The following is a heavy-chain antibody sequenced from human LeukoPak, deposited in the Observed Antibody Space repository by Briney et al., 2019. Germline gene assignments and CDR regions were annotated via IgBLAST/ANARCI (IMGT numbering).Heavy chain of an antibody. V-gene: IGHV1-69*05. CDR1: GYIFTNYG. CDR3: ASLAYCGGDCYQGFDY. D-gene: IGHD2-21*02. Sequence: SVKVSCKASGYIFTNYGISWVRQAPGQGLEWMGRIIPIFGTANYAQKFQGRVTITTDESTSTAYMELSSLRSEDTAVYYCASLAYCGGDCYQGFDYWGQGTLVTVSS. CDR2: IIPIFGTA. J-gene: IGHJ4*02.